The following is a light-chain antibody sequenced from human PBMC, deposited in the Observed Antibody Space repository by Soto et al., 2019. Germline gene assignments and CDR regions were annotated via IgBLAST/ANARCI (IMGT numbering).Light chain of an antibody. CDR3: LLDFRYFWA. V-gene: IGKV1-6*01. Sequence: AIQLTQSPSSLYASVGDRVTITCRASQAIRTALGWYQQKPGKVPKLLIYAASILQSGVPSRFSGSGSGTDFTLTISSLQTEDFQTYYCLLDFRYFWAFGQGTKWIS. CDR2: AAS. CDR1: QAIRTA. J-gene: IGKJ1*01.